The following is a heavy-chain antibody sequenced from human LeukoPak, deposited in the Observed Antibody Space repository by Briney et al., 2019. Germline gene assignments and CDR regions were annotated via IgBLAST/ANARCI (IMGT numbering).Heavy chain of an antibody. CDR1: LGSTSISNYY. D-gene: IGHD3-10*01. J-gene: IGHJ4*02. Sequence: SESPSLSSTLSLGSTSISNYYWGWTRQPPGGGLEWIATFYYSGSIYYNPSLKSRVTISVDTTKNQLSLKLSSVTAADTAVYYCARQDYGSGSYPFDYWGQGTLVTVSS. V-gene: IGHV4-39*01. CDR2: FYYSGSI. CDR3: ARQDYGSGSYPFDY.